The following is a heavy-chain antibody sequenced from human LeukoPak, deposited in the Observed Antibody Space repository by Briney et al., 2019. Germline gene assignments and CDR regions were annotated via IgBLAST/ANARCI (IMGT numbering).Heavy chain of an antibody. CDR2: INHNGNVN. D-gene: IGHD2-15*01. CDR3: ARELGFSDY. Sequence: GGSLRLSCAASGFTFSSYWMNWARQAPGKGLEWVASINHNGNVNYYVDSVKGRFTISRDNAKNSLYLQMSNLRAEDTAVYYCARELGFSDYWGQGTLVTVSS. V-gene: IGHV3-7*03. CDR1: GFTFSSYW. J-gene: IGHJ4*02.